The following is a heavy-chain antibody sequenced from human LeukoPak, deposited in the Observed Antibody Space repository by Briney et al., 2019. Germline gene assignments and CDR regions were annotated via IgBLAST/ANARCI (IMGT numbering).Heavy chain of an antibody. J-gene: IGHJ4*02. D-gene: IGHD3-22*01. CDR2: IYYSGSA. CDR3: ARSGFYYDSRGYFPPLDY. CDR1: GPSISRRRYY. V-gene: IGHV4-39*07. Sequence: SQTLSLTCPLSGPSISRRRYYWGRLREPPGKGLEWIGSIYYSGSAYYNPSLKSRLTLAVDTSKNQLSLKLSSVTAADTAVYYCARSGFYYDSRGYFPPLDYWGEGTLVTVSS.